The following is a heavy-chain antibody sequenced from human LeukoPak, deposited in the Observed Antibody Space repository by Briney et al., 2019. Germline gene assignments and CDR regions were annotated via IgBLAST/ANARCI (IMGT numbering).Heavy chain of an antibody. CDR2: ISYDGSNK. J-gene: IGHJ4*02. V-gene: IGHV3-30*18. D-gene: IGHD3-10*01. Sequence: GGSLRLSCAASGFTFSSYGMHWVHQAPGKGLEWVAVISYDGSNKYYADSVKGRFTIPRDNSKNTLYLQMNSLRAEDTAVYYCAKDPGEAGIYYYFDYWGQGTLVTVSS. CDR3: AKDPGEAGIYYYFDY. CDR1: GFTFSSYG.